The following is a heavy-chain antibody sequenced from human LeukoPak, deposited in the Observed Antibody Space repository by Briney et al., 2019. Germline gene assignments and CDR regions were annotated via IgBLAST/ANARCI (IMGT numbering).Heavy chain of an antibody. CDR3: ARVVAAAGIFYFDY. Sequence: SETLSLTCTVSGGSISDYYWSWVRQPAGKGLEWIGRIHISGTTYYNPSLKSRVTISVDRSKNQFSLKLSSVTAADTAVYYCARVVAAAGIFYFDYWGQGTLVTVSS. D-gene: IGHD6-13*01. V-gene: IGHV4-4*07. CDR1: GGSISDYY. J-gene: IGHJ4*02. CDR2: IHISGTT.